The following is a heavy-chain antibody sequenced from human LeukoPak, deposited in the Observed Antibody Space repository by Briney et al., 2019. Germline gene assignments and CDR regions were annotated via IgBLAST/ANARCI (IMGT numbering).Heavy chain of an antibody. CDR3: ARSDCTSGVCYSFDF. V-gene: IGHV4-59*08. D-gene: IGHD2-8*01. CDR2: FYSGST. J-gene: IGHJ4*02. Sequence: SETLSLTCTVSGGSISSYYWSWIRQPPGKGLEWFGYFYSGSTSYNVSLKSRVTISVDTSKNQVSLKLSSVTAADTAVYYCARSDCTSGVCYSFDFWGQGTLVSVSS. CDR1: GGSISSYY.